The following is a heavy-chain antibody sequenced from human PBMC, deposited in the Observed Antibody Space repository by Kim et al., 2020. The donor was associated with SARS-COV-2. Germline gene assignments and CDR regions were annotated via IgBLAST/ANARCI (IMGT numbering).Heavy chain of an antibody. D-gene: IGHD3-16*01. V-gene: IGHV3-73*01. J-gene: IGHJ3*02. Sequence: GGSLRLSCAASGFTFSDSAMHWVRQAPGKGLEWVGRIRSKANSYTTAYAAPVKGRFTISRDDSKYPPYLQMNSLKTEDTAVYYCTNVPGESLAVWDVFDIWGQGTTVTVSS. CDR1: GFTFSDSA. CDR2: IRSKANSYTT. CDR3: TNVPGESLAVWDVFDI.